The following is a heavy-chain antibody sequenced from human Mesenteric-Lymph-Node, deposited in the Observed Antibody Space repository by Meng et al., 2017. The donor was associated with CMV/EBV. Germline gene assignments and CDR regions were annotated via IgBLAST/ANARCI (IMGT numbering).Heavy chain of an antibody. J-gene: IGHJ3*02. CDR1: GFTFDDYA. CDR2: ISWNSGSI. V-gene: IGHV3-9*01. CDR3: AGRSTSCYRCAFDI. Sequence: SLKISCAASGFTFDDYAMHWVRQAPGKGLEWVSGISWNSGSIGYADSVKGRFTISRDNAKNSLYLQMNSLRAEDTALYSCAGRSTSCYRCAFDIWGQGTMVTVSS. D-gene: IGHD2-2*01.